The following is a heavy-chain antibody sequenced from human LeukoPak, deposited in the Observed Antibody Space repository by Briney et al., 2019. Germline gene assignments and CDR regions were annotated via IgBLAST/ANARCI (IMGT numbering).Heavy chain of an antibody. CDR2: IIPIVDTT. Sequence: SVKVSCKASGYTFTSYAMNWVRQAPGEGLEWMGGIIPIVDTTNVAQKFQGRVTITADESTTTAYIELSSLRSEDTAVYYCAGADASHVDYNFWSGFFFDYWGQGTLLTVSS. V-gene: IGHV1-69*13. CDR3: AGADASHVDYNFWSGFFFDY. D-gene: IGHD3-3*01. CDR1: GYTFTSYA. J-gene: IGHJ4*02.